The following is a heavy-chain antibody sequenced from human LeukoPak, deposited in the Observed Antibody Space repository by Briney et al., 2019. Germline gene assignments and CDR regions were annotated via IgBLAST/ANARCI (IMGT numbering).Heavy chain of an antibody. CDR1: GYTFTSYY. CDR2: IIPIFGTA. D-gene: IGHD3-22*01. J-gene: IGHJ3*02. V-gene: IGHV1-69*05. Sequence: ASVKVSCKASGYTFTSYYMHWVRQAPGQGLEWMGRIIPIFGTANYAQKFQGRVTITTDESTSTAYMELSSLRSEDTAVYYCARVFTMIVGGAFDIWGQGTMVTVSS. CDR3: ARVFTMIVGGAFDI.